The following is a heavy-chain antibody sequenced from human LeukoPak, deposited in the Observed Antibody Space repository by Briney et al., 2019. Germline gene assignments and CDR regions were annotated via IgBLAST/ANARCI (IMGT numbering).Heavy chain of an antibody. CDR3: AKSGVAARRGPYYFDY. J-gene: IGHJ4*02. Sequence: GGSLGLSCAASGFTFGSYAMSWVRQAPGKGLEWVSAISGSGGSTYYADSVKGRFTISRDNSKNTLYLQMNSLRAEDTAVYYCAKSGVAARRGPYYFDYWGQGTLVTVSS. CDR2: ISGSGGST. D-gene: IGHD6-6*01. CDR1: GFTFGSYA. V-gene: IGHV3-23*01.